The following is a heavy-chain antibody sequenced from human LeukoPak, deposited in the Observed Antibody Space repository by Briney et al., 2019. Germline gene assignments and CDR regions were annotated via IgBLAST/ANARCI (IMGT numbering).Heavy chain of an antibody. CDR3: ASWSSGWYSTFDY. D-gene: IGHD6-19*01. CDR2: INHSGST. Sequence: SETLSLTCAVYGGSFSGYYWSWIRQPPGKGLEWIGEINHSGSTNYNPSLKSRVTISADTSKNQFSLKLSSVTAADTAVYYCASWSSGWYSTFDYWGQGTLVTVSS. J-gene: IGHJ4*02. CDR1: GGSFSGYY. V-gene: IGHV4-34*01.